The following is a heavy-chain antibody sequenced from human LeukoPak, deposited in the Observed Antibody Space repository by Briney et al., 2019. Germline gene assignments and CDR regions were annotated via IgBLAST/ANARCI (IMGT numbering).Heavy chain of an antibody. CDR2: ISAYNGNT. CDR3: ARGDTQTAISPEFDY. Sequence: ASVKVSCKASGYTFTSYGISWVRQAPGQGLEWMGWISAYNGNTNYAQKLQGRVTMTTDTSTSTAYMELRSLRSDDTAVYYCARGDTQTAISPEFDYWGQGTLVTVSP. D-gene: IGHD2-21*02. J-gene: IGHJ4*02. V-gene: IGHV1-18*01. CDR1: GYTFTSYG.